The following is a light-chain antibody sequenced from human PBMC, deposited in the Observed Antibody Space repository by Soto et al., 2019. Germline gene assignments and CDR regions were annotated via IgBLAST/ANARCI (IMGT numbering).Light chain of an antibody. Sequence: IQMTHSPSSLSASVGDRVTITCRASHSISSYLNWYQQKPGKAPKILIDAASSWQSGVPSRFSGSRAGTDFSLTISSLQPADSATYYCQQSFSIPWTFGQGTKVDIK. J-gene: IGKJ1*01. CDR1: HSISSY. V-gene: IGKV1-39*01. CDR2: AAS. CDR3: QQSFSIPWT.